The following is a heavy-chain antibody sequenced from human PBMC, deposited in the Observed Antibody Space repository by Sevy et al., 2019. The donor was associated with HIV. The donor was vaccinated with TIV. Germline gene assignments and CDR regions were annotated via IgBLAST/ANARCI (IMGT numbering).Heavy chain of an antibody. CDR1: GGSINNKAYY. CDR2: MSYSGNS. J-gene: IGHJ1*01. CDR3: ARRLAAAGGGNEYFQP. Sequence: SETLSLTCTVSGGSINNKAYYWAWIRQPPGKGLEWIGSMSYSGNSYYNPSLNCRVTISLVTSKNQFSLRLTFVTAADTAVYYCARRLAAAGGGNEYFQPWGQGTLVTVSS. V-gene: IGHV4-39*01. D-gene: IGHD6-13*01.